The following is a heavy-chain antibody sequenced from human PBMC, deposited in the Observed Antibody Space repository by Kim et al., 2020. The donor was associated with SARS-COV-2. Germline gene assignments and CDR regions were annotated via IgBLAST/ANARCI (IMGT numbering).Heavy chain of an antibody. Sequence: TNYPPSHKSRVTISVDTSKNQFSLKLSSVTAADTAVYYCARGQAVAVLDYWGQGTLVTVSS. CDR3: ARGQAVAVLDY. CDR2: T. D-gene: IGHD6-19*01. V-gene: IGHV4-34*01. J-gene: IGHJ4*02.